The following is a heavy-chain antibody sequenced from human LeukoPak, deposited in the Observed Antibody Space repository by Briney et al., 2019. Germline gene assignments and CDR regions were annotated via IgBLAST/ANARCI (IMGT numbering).Heavy chain of an antibody. CDR3: ASGRDIEVAGPGGYFDH. CDR2: ISPGGGDI. D-gene: IGHD6-19*01. V-gene: IGHV3-11*01. J-gene: IGHJ4*02. CDR1: GFTFNDYH. Sequence: GGSLRLSCAASGFTFNDYHMNWIRQAPGKGLEWISYISPGGGDIYFADSVKGRFTLSRDNAKNSLYLQVSSLTAEDTAVYYCASGRDIEVAGPGGYFDHWGQGTLVTVSS.